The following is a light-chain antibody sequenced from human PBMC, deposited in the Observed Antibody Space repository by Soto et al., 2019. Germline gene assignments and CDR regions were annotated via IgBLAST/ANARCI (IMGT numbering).Light chain of an antibody. V-gene: IGKV1-8*01. Sequence: AIRMTQSLSSLAASTGDRVTITCRASQGISSYLAWYQQKPGKAPKLLLYAASTLQSGVPSRFSGSGSGTDFTLTISCMQSEDFATYYCQQYYSYPPTFGQGTRLEI. CDR2: AAS. CDR1: QGISSY. CDR3: QQYYSYPPT. J-gene: IGKJ5*01.